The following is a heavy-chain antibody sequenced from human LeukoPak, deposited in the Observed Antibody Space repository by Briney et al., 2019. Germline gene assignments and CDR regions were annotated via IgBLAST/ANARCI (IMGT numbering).Heavy chain of an antibody. CDR3: ARDSAGPFDY. Sequence: SETLSLTCTVSGGSMITGGYYWSWIRQPPGKGLEWIGYIYHSGSTYYNPSLKSRVTISVDRSKNQFSLKLSSVTAADTAVYYCARDSAGPFDYWGQGTLVTVSS. D-gene: IGHD6-13*01. J-gene: IGHJ4*02. V-gene: IGHV4-30-2*01. CDR1: GGSMITGGYY. CDR2: IYHSGST.